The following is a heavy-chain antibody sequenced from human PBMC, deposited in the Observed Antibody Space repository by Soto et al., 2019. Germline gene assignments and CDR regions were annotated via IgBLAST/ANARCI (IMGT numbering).Heavy chain of an antibody. J-gene: IGHJ4*02. V-gene: IGHV3-23*01. Sequence: EVQLLESGGGLVQPGGSLRLSCAASGFTLSRQAMSWVRQAPGKGLEWVSAISASGARTYYADSVMGRFSISRDTSKNTLYLQINTLRVKDTAVYYCAKDQTPGYSADWAVGYYFHFWGQGTLVTVSS. CDR3: AKDQTPGYSADWAVGYYFHF. CDR1: GFTLSRQA. D-gene: IGHD5-12*01. CDR2: ISASGART.